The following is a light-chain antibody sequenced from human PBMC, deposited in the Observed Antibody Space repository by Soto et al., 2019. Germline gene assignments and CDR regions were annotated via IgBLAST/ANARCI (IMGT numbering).Light chain of an antibody. J-gene: IGLJ3*02. V-gene: IGLV4-69*01. Sequence: QLVLTQSPSASASLGASVKLTWTLSSRHSSYAIAWHQQQPEKGPRYLMKLNSDGSHSKGDGIPDRFSGSSSGAERYLTISSLQSEDEADYYCQTWGTGPWVFGGGTKLTVL. CDR3: QTWGTGPWV. CDR2: LNSDGSH. CDR1: SRHSSYA.